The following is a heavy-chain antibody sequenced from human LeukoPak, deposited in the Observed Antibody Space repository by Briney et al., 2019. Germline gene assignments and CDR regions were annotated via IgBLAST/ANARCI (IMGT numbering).Heavy chain of an antibody. V-gene: IGHV3-53*01. J-gene: IGHJ4*02. D-gene: IGHD6-19*01. CDR2: IYSGTNT. CDR3: AKALLSSSAV. CDR1: GFTVSNNY. Sequence: PGGSLRLSCAASGFTVSNNYMSWVRQAPGQGLEFVSIIYSGTNTYYADSVKGRFTISRDSSKNTLYLQMNSLRAEDTAVYYCAKALLSSSAVWGQGTLVTVSS.